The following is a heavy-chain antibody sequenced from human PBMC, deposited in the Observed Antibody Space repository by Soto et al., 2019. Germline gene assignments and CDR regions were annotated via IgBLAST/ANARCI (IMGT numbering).Heavy chain of an antibody. CDR3: ARAKDQWLIPRNVMDV. V-gene: IGHV3-30-3*01. D-gene: IGHD6-19*01. J-gene: IGHJ6*02. CDR2: ISYDGSNK. Sequence: QVQLVESGGGVVQPGRSLRLSCAASEFTFSSYVMHWVRQAPGKGLEWVAVISYDGSNKYYADSVKGRFTISRDNSKNXLYLQMNSLRAEDTAVYYCARAKDQWLIPRNVMDVWGQGTTVTVSS. CDR1: EFTFSSYV.